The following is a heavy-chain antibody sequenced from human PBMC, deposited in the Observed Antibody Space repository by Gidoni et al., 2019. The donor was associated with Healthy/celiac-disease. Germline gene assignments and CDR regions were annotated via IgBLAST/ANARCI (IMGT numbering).Heavy chain of an antibody. V-gene: IGHV3-7*01. CDR1: GFTFSSYW. J-gene: IGHJ3*02. CDR2: IKQDGSEK. Sequence: EVQLVESGGGLVQPGGSLRLSCSASGFTFSSYWMSWVRQAQGKGLEWVANIKQDGSEKYYVDSVKGRFTISRDNAKNSLYLQMNSLRAEDTAVYYCARSGLYYDFWSGYSSDAFDIWGQGTMVTVSS. CDR3: ARSGLYYDFWSGYSSDAFDI. D-gene: IGHD3-3*01.